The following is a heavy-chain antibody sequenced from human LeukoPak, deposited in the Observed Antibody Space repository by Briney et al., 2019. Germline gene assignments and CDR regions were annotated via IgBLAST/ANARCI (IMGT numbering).Heavy chain of an antibody. J-gene: IGHJ3*02. CDR3: ARDAKGLYGSSLYSSGAFDI. Sequence: SETLSLTCTVSGDSVSDYYWNWIRQSPGKGLEWIGFIYYSGSTNYNPSLKSRVTISVATSKKQFSLKLTSVTAADTAVYYCARDAKGLYGSSLYSSGAFDIWGLGTMVTVSS. V-gene: IGHV4-59*02. CDR1: GDSVSDYY. CDR2: IYYSGST. D-gene: IGHD3-22*01.